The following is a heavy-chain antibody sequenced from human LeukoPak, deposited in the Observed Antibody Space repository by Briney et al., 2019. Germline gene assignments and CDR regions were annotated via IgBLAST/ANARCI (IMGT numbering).Heavy chain of an antibody. V-gene: IGHV4-59*01. CDR2: IYYSGST. J-gene: IGHJ6*03. CDR1: GGSISSYY. D-gene: IGHD2-2*01. CDR3: ARDIGYCSSTSCYGDYYYYYMDV. Sequence: SETLSLTCTVPGGSISSYYWSWIRQPPGKGLEWIGYIYYSGSTNYNPSLKSRVTISVDTSKNQFSLKLSSVTAADTAVYYCARDIGYCSSTSCYGDYYYYYMDVWGKGTTVTVSS.